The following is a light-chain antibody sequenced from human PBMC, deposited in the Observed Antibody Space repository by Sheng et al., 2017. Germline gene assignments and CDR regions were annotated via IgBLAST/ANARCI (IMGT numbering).Light chain of an antibody. J-gene: IGKJ2*03. V-gene: IGKV1-5*03. CDR3: QQSYDTRYS. CDR1: QSISSW. CDR2: RAS. Sequence: DIQMTQSPSTLSASVGDRVTITCRASQSISSWLAWYQQKPGKAPKLLIYRASSLESGVPSRFSGGRSGTDYTLTISSLQPDDFATYYCQQSYDTRYSFGQGTKLQI.